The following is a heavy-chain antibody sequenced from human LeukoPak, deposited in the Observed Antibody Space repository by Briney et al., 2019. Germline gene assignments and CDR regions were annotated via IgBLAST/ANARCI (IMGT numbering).Heavy chain of an antibody. D-gene: IGHD3-10*01. J-gene: IGHJ4*02. CDR1: GFTFSSYS. Sequence: PGGSLRLSCAASGFTFSSYSMNWVRQAPGKGLEWVSYISSSSSTTYYADSVKGRFTISRDNAKNSLYLQMNSLRAEDTAVYYCARDGRMVRGVIPFDYWGQGTLVTVSS. CDR3: ARDGRMVRGVIPFDY. CDR2: ISSSSSTT. V-gene: IGHV3-48*01.